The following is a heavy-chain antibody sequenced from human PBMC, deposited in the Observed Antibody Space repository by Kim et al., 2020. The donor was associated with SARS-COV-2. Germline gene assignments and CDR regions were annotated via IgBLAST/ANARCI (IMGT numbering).Heavy chain of an antibody. CDR3: ARGIRYYYDSSGRTYAFDI. CDR1: GGSISSGSYY. D-gene: IGHD3-22*01. Sequence: SETLSLTCTVSGGSISSGSYYWSWIRQPAGKGLEWIGRIYTSGSTNYNPSLKSRVTIAVDTSKNQFSLKLSSVTAADTAVYYCARGIRYYYDSSGRTYAFDIWGQGTMVTVSS. CDR2: IYTSGST. V-gene: IGHV4-61*02. J-gene: IGHJ3*02.